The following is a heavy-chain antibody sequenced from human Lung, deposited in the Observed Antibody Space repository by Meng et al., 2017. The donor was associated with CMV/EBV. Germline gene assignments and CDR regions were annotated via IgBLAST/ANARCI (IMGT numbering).Heavy chain of an antibody. CDR3: ASDAGGRNYFDY. V-gene: IGHV4-31*03. CDR1: GGSISSGGYY. D-gene: IGHD2-15*01. J-gene: IGHJ4*02. Sequence: CTGSGGSISSGGYYWSWIRQHPGKGLEWIGYIYYSGSTYYSPTLKTRVTISLDTSKNHFSLKLSSVTAADTAVYYCASDAGGRNYFDYWGQGTLVTVSS. CDR2: IYYSGST.